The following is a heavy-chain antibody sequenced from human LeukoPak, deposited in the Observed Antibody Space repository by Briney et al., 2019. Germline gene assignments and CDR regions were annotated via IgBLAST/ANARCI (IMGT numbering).Heavy chain of an antibody. CDR3: AGNYDSWTGLNY. Sequence: PGGSLRLSCAASGFTFRGSAVHGVRQPSGKGLEWVGHIGNKDSNYATEYAATLKGRFTMSRDDSKDTAYLQVNRLKTEDTGVYYCAGNYDSWTGLNYWGQGTLVTVSS. J-gene: IGHJ4*02. CDR2: IGNKDSNYAT. D-gene: IGHD3-3*01. V-gene: IGHV3-73*01. CDR1: GFTFRGSA.